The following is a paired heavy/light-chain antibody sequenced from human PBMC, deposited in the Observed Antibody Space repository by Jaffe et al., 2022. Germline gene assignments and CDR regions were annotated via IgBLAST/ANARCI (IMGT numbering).Heavy chain of an antibody. J-gene: IGHJ6*03. CDR1: GFTFSSYA. CDR3: AKETYYDFWSAENYYMDV. Sequence: EVQLLESGGGLVQPGGSLRLSCAASGFTFSSYAMSWVRQAPGKGLEWVSAISGSGGSTYYADSVKGRFTISRDNSKNTLYLQMNSLRAEDTAVYYCAKETYYDFWSAENYYMDVWGKGTTVTVSS. V-gene: IGHV3-23*01. CDR2: ISGSGGST. D-gene: IGHD3-3*01.
Light chain of an antibody. CDR3: SSYTSSSTLYVV. V-gene: IGLV2-14*01. CDR2: EVS. CDR1: SSDVGGYNY. Sequence: QSALTQPASVSGSPGQSITISCTGTSSDVGGYNYVSWYQQHPGKAPKLMIYEVSNRPSGVSNRFSGSKSGNTASLTISGLQAEDEADYYCSSYTSSSTLYVVFGGGTKLTVL. J-gene: IGLJ2*01.